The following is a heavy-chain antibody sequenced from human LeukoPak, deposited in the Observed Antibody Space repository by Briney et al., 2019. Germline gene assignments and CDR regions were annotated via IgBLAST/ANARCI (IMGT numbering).Heavy chain of an antibody. CDR1: GFTFSSYA. J-gene: IGHJ6*02. CDR2: ISGSGGST. Sequence: GGSLRLSCAASGFTFSSYAMSWVRQAPGKGLEWVSAISGSGGSTYYADSVKGRFTISRDNSKNTLYLQMNSLRAEDTAVYYCAVRLTGYFYSNYYCGMDVWGQGTTVTVSS. D-gene: IGHD3-9*01. V-gene: IGHV3-23*01. CDR3: AVRLTGYFYSNYYCGMDV.